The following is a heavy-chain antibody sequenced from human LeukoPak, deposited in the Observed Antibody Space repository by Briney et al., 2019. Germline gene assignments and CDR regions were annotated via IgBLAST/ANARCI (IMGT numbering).Heavy chain of an antibody. D-gene: IGHD6-19*01. CDR2: IYYSGST. Sequence: SETLSLTCAVSGGSISSNSYYWGWIRQPPGKGLEWIGSIYYSGSTYYNPSLKSRVTISVDTSKNQFSLKLSSVTAADTAVYYCARDGGYSSGWPHYYYYYYMDVWGKGTTVTISS. V-gene: IGHV4-39*02. CDR3: ARDGGYSSGWPHYYYYYYMDV. CDR1: GGSISSNSYY. J-gene: IGHJ6*03.